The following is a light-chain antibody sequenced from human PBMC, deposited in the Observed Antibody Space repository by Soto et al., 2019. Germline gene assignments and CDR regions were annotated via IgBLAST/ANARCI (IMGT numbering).Light chain of an antibody. CDR1: QRINNY. Sequence: IQLTQSPSSLSADVGDRVTITCRTSQRINNYLHWYQQKPGKAPNLLIYAASTLKNGVPSKFSGGGSGTEFTLTISSLQPEDSATYYCQQSYSIPLTFGGGTRVEV. J-gene: IGKJ4*01. CDR3: QQSYSIPLT. CDR2: AAS. V-gene: IGKV1-39*01.